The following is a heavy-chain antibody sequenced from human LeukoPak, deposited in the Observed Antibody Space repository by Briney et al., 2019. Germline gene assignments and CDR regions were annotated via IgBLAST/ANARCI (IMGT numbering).Heavy chain of an antibody. CDR3: ARARRGYCSSTSCYPEANSYYYYYYMDV. Sequence: SETLSLTCTVSGGSISSYYWSWIRQPAGKGLEWIGRIYTSGSTNYNPPLKSRVTMSVDTSKNQFSLKLSSVTAADTAVYYCARARRGYCSSTSCYPEANSYYYYYYMDVWGKGTTVTISS. CDR2: IYTSGST. D-gene: IGHD2-2*01. CDR1: GGSISSYY. J-gene: IGHJ6*03. V-gene: IGHV4-4*07.